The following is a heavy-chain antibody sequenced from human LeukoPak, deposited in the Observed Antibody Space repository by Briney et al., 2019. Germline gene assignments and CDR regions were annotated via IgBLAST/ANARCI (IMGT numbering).Heavy chain of an antibody. CDR3: ARDLMVGAADGDF. J-gene: IGHJ4*02. D-gene: IGHD2-15*01. CDR2: ISPNSGGT. V-gene: IGHV1-2*02. CDR1: GYTFAFYY. Sequence: ASVTVSCKASGYTFAFYYMHWVRQAPGQGLEWMGWISPNSGGTNYAQKFQGRGTMTRDTSISTAYMELSRLRSDDTAVYYCARDLMVGAADGDFWGQGTLVTVSS.